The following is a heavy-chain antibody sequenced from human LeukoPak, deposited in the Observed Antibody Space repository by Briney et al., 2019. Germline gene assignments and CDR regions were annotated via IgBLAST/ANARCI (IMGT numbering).Heavy chain of an antibody. Sequence: GGSLRLSCAASGFTVSSNYMSWVRQAPGKGLEWVSVIYSGGSTYYADSVKGRFTISRDNSKNTLYLQMNSLRAEDTAVYYCARGKRFLEWLPECYFDYWGQGTLVTVSS. D-gene: IGHD3-3*01. CDR1: GFTVSSNY. CDR3: ARGKRFLEWLPECYFDY. CDR2: IYSGGST. J-gene: IGHJ4*02. V-gene: IGHV3-66*02.